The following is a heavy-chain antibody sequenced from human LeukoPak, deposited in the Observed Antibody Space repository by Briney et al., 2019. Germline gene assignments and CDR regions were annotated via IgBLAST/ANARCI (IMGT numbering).Heavy chain of an antibody. D-gene: IGHD3-3*01. CDR1: GFTFSSYG. CDR3: AKEVYDFWSGYYSY. V-gene: IGHV3-30*18. CDR2: ISYDGSNK. Sequence: GGSLRLSCAASGFTFSSYGMHWVRQAPGKGLEWVAVISYDGSNKYYADSVKGRFTISRDNSKNTLYLQMDSLRAEDTAVYYCAKEVYDFWSGYYSYWGQGTLVTVSS. J-gene: IGHJ4*02.